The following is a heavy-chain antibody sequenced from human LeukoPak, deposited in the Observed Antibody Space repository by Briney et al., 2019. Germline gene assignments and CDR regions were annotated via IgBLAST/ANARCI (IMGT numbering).Heavy chain of an antibody. CDR2: INPSGGST. D-gene: IGHD1-26*01. CDR1: GYTFTSYY. CDR3: ARDHVGATYFDY. V-gene: IGHV1-46*01. J-gene: IGHJ4*02. Sequence: ASVRVSCKASGYTFTSYYMHWVRQAPGQGLEWMGIINPSGGSTSYAQKFQGRVTMTRDTSTSTVYMELSSLRSEDTAVYYCARDHVGATYFDYRGQGTLVTVSS.